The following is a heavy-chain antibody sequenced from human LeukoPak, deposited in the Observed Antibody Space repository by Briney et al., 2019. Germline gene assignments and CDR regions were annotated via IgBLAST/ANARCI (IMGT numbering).Heavy chain of an antibody. V-gene: IGHV4-34*01. J-gene: IGHJ3*02. CDR1: GGAFSDYY. CDR3: ARGNRVEMATTPADEAFDI. D-gene: IGHD5-24*01. Sequence: SETLSLTCAVYGGAFSDYYWSWIRQPPGKGLEWIGEINHSGSTNYNPSLKSRVTISVDTSKNQFSLKVSSVTAADTAVYYCARGNRVEMATTPADEAFDIWGQGTMVTDSS. CDR2: INHSGST.